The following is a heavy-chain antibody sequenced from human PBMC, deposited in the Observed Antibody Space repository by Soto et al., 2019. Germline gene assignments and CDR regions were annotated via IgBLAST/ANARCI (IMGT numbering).Heavy chain of an antibody. CDR1: GFTFSSYA. CDR3: AKFSVGITIFGVVAKNYYYYGMDV. V-gene: IGHV3-23*01. Sequence: GGSLRLSCAASGFTFSSYAMSWVRQAPGKGLEWVSAISGSGGSTYYADSVKGRFTISRDNSKNTLYLQMNSLRAEDTAVYYCAKFSVGITIFGVVAKNYYYYGMDVWGQGTTVTVSS. D-gene: IGHD3-3*01. CDR2: ISGSGGST. J-gene: IGHJ6*02.